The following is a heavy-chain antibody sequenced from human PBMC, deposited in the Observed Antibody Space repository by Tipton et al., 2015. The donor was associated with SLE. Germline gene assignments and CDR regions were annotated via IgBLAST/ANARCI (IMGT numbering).Heavy chain of an antibody. J-gene: IGHJ3*02. D-gene: IGHD2-21*01. Sequence: TLSLTCTVFRGSISSNSHYWAWLRQPPGKGLEWIGSVYYSGTAYYNPSLKSRVTISVDTSKNQFSLKLSSVTAADTAVYYCARDFCGGDCSYAFDIWGQGTMVTVSS. V-gene: IGHV4-39*07. CDR3: ARDFCGGDCSYAFDI. CDR1: RGSISSNSHY. CDR2: VYYSGTA.